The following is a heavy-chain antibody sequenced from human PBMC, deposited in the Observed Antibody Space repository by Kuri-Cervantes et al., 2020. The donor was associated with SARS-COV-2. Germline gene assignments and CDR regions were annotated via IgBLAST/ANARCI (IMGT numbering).Heavy chain of an antibody. Sequence: SETLSLPCTVSGGSISSYYWSWIRQPPGKGLEWIGYIYYSGSTNYNPSLKSRVTISVDTSKNPFSLKLSSVTAADTAVYYCARGGGYSNLGYYFDYWGQGTLVTVSS. CDR2: IYYSGST. V-gene: IGHV4-59*01. CDR1: GGSISSYY. CDR3: ARGGGYSNLGYYFDY. J-gene: IGHJ4*02. D-gene: IGHD4-11*01.